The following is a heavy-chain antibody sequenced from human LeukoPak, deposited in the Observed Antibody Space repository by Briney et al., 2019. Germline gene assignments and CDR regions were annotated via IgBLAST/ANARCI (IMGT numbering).Heavy chain of an antibody. V-gene: IGHV3-11*01. D-gene: IGHD5-18*01. J-gene: IGHJ4*02. CDR2: ISSSGSTI. Sequence: PGGSLRLSCAASGITFSDYYMSWIRQAPGKGLEWVSYISSSGSTIYYADSVKGRFTISRDNAKNSLYLQMNSLRAEDTAVYYCARDARALRGYPLDYWGQGTLVTVSS. CDR3: ARDARALRGYPLDY. CDR1: GITFSDYY.